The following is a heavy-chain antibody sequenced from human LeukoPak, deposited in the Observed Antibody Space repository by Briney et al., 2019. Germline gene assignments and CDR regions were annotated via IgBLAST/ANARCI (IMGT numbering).Heavy chain of an antibody. Sequence: GGSLRLSCAASGFTFSSYWMSRVRQAPGKGLEWVSSITDNGVSTYYADSGKGRFTISRDNSKNTLYLQMNSLRAEDTAVYYCARGPSGYHNTGGQGTLVTVSS. J-gene: IGHJ4*02. CDR1: GFTFSSYW. CDR3: ARGPSGYHNT. D-gene: IGHD5-12*01. V-gene: IGHV3-23*01. CDR2: ITDNGVST.